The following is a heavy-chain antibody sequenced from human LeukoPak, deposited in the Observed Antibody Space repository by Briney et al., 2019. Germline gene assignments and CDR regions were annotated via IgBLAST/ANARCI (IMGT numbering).Heavy chain of an antibody. D-gene: IGHD2-2*01. J-gene: IGHJ4*02. CDR2: MNTNSGNT. V-gene: IGHV1-8*01. CDR1: GYTFTSYD. CDR3: ARVDCGSISCYYLMAYPDY. Sequence: ASVKVSCKASGYTFTSYDINWVRQATGQGLEWMGWMNTNSGNTGHAQKFQGRLTMTRDTSTNTAYMELSSLRSEDTAVYYCARVDCGSISCYYLMAYPDYWGQGTLVTVSS.